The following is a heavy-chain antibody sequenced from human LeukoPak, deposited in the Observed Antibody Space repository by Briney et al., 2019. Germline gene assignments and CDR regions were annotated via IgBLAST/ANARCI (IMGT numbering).Heavy chain of an antibody. D-gene: IGHD6-13*01. CDR2: ISWDGGST. CDR1: GFTFDDYA. J-gene: IGHJ1*01. Sequence: GGSLRLSCAASGFTFDDYAMHWVRHAPGKGLEWVSLISWDGGSTYYADSVKGRFTISRDNSKNTLYLQMNSLRPEDTAVYYCARALYGSSWLPNLFQHWGQGTLVTVSS. CDR3: ARALYGSSWLPNLFQH. V-gene: IGHV3-43D*03.